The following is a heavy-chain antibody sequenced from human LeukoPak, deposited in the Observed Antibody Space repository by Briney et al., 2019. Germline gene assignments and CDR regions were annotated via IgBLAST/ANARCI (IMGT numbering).Heavy chain of an antibody. Sequence: PSETLSLTCTVSGGSISSSTYYWGWIRQPPGKGLEWIGSIYYSGSTYYNPSLKRRVTISVDTSKNQFSLKLSSVTAADTAVYYCARHGAVATIALYNAFDIWGQGTMVTVSS. D-gene: IGHD5-12*01. V-gene: IGHV4-39*01. CDR2: IYYSGST. CDR3: ARHGAVATIALYNAFDI. CDR1: GGSISSSTYY. J-gene: IGHJ3*02.